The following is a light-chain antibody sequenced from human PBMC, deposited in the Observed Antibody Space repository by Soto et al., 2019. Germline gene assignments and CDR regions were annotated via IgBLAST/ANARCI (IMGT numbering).Light chain of an antibody. CDR2: ASY. Sequence: IVLTQSPATLSLSPGEGATLSCRASQNVSDKFLAWYQQIPGQAPRLLIFASYSRPTGIPDRFSGSGSGTDFTLTISRLEPEDFAVYYCQHYCASPPFTFGQGTRV. J-gene: IGKJ2*01. V-gene: IGKV3-20*01. CDR3: QHYCASPPFT. CDR1: QNVSDKF.